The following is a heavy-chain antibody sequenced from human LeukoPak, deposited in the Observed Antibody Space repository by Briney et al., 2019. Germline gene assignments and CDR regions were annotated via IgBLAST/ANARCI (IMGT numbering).Heavy chain of an antibody. D-gene: IGHD4-17*01. CDR2: FNPNSGGT. CDR3: ARGLLAGDYVNWYFDL. Sequence: GASVKVSCKASGYTFTGYYIHWVRQAPGQGLEWMGWFNPNSGGTTYAQKFQGRVTMTRDTSISTAYMELSRLRSDDTAVYYCARGLLAGDYVNWYFDLWGRGTLVTVSS. V-gene: IGHV1-2*02. CDR1: GYTFTGYY. J-gene: IGHJ2*01.